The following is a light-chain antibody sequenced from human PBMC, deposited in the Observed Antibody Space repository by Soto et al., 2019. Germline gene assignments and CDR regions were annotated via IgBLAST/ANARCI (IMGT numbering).Light chain of an antibody. CDR2: DAS. CDR1: QTVRNNY. V-gene: IGKV3-20*01. CDR3: QQFSSYPLT. J-gene: IGKJ4*01. Sequence: VLTQSAGPLSLSPGERATLSCTSSQTVRNNYLAWYQQKPGQAPRLLIYDASSRATGIPDRFSGGGSGTDCTLTISRLEPEDVSVYYCQQFSSYPLTLGGGTKVDIK.